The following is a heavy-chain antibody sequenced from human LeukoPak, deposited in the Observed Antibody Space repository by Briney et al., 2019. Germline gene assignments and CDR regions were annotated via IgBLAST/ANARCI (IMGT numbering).Heavy chain of an antibody. CDR1: GFTFSSYG. Sequence: GGSLRLSCAASGFTFSSYGMHWVRQAPGKGLEWVAFIRYDGSNKYYADSVKGRFTISRDNSKNTLYLQMNSLRAEDTAVYYCAKDGDPLLWFGYIDYWGQGTPVTVSS. V-gene: IGHV3-30*02. D-gene: IGHD3-10*01. J-gene: IGHJ4*02. CDR2: IRYDGSNK. CDR3: AKDGDPLLWFGYIDY.